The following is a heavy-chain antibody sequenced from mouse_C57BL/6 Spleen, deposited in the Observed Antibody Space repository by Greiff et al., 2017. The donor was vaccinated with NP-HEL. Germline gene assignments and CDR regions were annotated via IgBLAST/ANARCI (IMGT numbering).Heavy chain of an antibody. CDR2: ISSGSSTI. Sequence: DVKLVESGGGLVKPGGSLKLSCAASGFTFSDYGMHWVRQAPEKGLEWVAYISSGSSTIYYADTVKGRFTISRDNAKNTLFLQMTSLRAEDTAMYYCARPYEGDYAMDYWGQGTTVTVSS. CDR1: GFTFSDYG. D-gene: IGHD2-10*02. CDR3: ARPYEGDYAMDY. J-gene: IGHJ4*01. V-gene: IGHV5-17*01.